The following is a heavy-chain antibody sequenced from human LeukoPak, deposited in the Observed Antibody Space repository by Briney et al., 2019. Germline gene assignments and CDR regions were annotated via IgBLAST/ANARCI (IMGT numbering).Heavy chain of an antibody. Sequence: GGSLRLSCAASGLTFSNYWMHWVRQAPGKGLVWVAQINTDGSSTGYADSVKGRFTISRDNAKNMMYLQMTSLRAEDTAVYYCARGEIYFDYWGQGTLVTVSS. CDR1: GLTFSNYW. CDR3: ARGEIYFDY. J-gene: IGHJ4*02. CDR2: INTDGSST. V-gene: IGHV3-74*01. D-gene: IGHD1-26*01.